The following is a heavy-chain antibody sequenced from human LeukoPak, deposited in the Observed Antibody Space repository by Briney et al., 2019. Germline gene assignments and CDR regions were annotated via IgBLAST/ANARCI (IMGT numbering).Heavy chain of an antibody. Sequence: SVRVSCKASGGTFGTYTISWVRQAPGHGLEWMGRLLPIIHIPDYAQKFQDRVTLTADTSTNTAYMELGSLRSEDTAVYYCARETEDDSIFGVVFGPLDYWGQGTLVTVSS. CDR3: ARETEDDSIFGVVFGPLDY. CDR2: LLPIIHIP. D-gene: IGHD3-3*01. J-gene: IGHJ4*02. CDR1: GGTFGTYT. V-gene: IGHV1-69*04.